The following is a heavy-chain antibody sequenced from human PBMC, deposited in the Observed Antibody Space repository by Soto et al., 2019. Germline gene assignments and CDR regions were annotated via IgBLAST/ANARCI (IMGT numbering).Heavy chain of an antibody. J-gene: IGHJ1*01. CDR2: IYWNDDK. Sequence: SGPTLVKPTQTLTLTCTFSGFSLSTSGVGVGWIRQPPGKALEWLALIYWNDDKRYSPSLKSRLTITKDTSKNQVVLTMTNMDPVDTATYYCAHSKANRYFDWSSGGFQHWGQGTLVTVSS. CDR3: AHSKANRYFDWSSGGFQH. CDR1: GFSLSTSGVG. V-gene: IGHV2-5*01. D-gene: IGHD3-9*01.